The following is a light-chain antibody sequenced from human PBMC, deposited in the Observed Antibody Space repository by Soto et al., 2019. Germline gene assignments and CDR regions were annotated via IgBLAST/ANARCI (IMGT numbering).Light chain of an antibody. CDR3: GSYAGSDTFV. J-gene: IGLJ1*01. CDR2: GVN. CDR1: SSDIYAYNY. V-gene: IGLV2-14*01. Sequence: LTQPASVSGSPGQSITITCTGTSSDIYAYNYVSWYQQHPGKAPKVVISGVNIRPSGVSSRFSGSKSGNTASLTISGLQAEDEAEYFCGSYAGSDTFVFGTGTKV.